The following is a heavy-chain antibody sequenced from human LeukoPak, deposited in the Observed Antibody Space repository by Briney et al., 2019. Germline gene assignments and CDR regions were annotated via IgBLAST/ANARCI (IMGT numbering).Heavy chain of an antibody. CDR2: ISRGESNT. Sequence: QPGGSLRLSCSVSGFSFSSCSMHWVRQAPGKGLEYVAGISRGESNTPYADSVRGRFTISRDNSKNMLYLRMSSLRPEDTAVYYCVKLVPRGDDPQGDFWGHGTLVTVSS. J-gene: IGHJ4*01. CDR1: GFSFSSCS. V-gene: IGHV3-64D*06. CDR3: VKLVPRGDDPQGDF. D-gene: IGHD2-21*01.